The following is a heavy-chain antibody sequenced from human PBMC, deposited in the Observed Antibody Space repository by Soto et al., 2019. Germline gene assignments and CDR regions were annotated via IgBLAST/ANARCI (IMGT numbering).Heavy chain of an antibody. J-gene: IGHJ4*02. D-gene: IGHD2-15*01. Sequence: QVQLQESGPGLVKPSETLSHTCTVSGGSISSYYWSWIRQPPGKGLEWIGYIYYSGRTNYNPSRKSRVTISVATSKNLFSLKLSSVTAADTAVYYCARVKDGYCSGGSCYLWYFDYWGQGTLVTVSS. V-gene: IGHV4-59*01. CDR1: GGSISSYY. CDR3: ARVKDGYCSGGSCYLWYFDY. CDR2: IYYSGRT.